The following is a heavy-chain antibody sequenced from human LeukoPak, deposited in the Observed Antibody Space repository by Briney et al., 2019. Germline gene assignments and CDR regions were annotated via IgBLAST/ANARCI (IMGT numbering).Heavy chain of an antibody. D-gene: IGHD3-10*01. J-gene: IGHJ5*02. V-gene: IGHV4-31*03. CDR1: GGSISSGGYY. Sequence: SETLSLTCTVSGGSISSGGYYWSWIRQHPGKGLEWIGYIYYSGSTYYNPSLKSRVTISVDTSKNQFSLKLSSVTAAGTAVYYCARAYPLAPRFGEPYNWFDPWGQGTLVTVSS. CDR3: ARAYPLAPRFGEPYNWFDP. CDR2: IYYSGST.